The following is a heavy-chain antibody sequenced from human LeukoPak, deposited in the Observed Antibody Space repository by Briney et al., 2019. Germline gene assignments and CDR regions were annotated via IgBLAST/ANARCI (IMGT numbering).Heavy chain of an antibody. CDR3: ARVSGTSWLDY. CDR2: TYYRSKWYT. D-gene: IGHD6-13*01. Sequence: SQTLSLTCAISGDSISSNSAAWTWIRQSPSRGLESLVRTYYRSKWYTEYAVSLKSRISINPDTAKNQFSLQLNSVTPEDTAVYYCARVSGTSWLDYWGQGTLVTVSS. J-gene: IGHJ4*02. CDR1: GDSISSNSAA. V-gene: IGHV6-1*01.